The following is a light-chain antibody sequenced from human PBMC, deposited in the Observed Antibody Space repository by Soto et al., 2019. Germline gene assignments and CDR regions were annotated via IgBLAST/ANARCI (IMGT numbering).Light chain of an antibody. Sequence: EIVLTQSPGTLSLSPGERATLSCRAGQSVRSSFLAWYQQKPGQAPSLLIYGASTRATGIPARFSGSGSGTEFTLTISSLQSEDFAVYYCQQYNNWPPITFGQGTRLEIK. CDR2: GAS. V-gene: IGKV3-15*01. J-gene: IGKJ5*01. CDR3: QQYNNWPPIT. CDR1: QSVRSSF.